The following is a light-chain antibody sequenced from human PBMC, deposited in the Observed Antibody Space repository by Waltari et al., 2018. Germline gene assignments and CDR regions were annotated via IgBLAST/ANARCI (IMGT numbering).Light chain of an antibody. CDR2: GAS. CDR1: QSVSTN. Sequence: IVMTQSPATLSVSPGERATLSCRASQSVSTNLAWYQQKPDQAPRLLIYGASARATGVPARFSGSGSGTEFTLTISSLQSEDFAVYYCQQYNNWPPLFTFGPGTKVDI. CDR3: QQYNNWPPLFT. V-gene: IGKV3-15*01. J-gene: IGKJ3*01.